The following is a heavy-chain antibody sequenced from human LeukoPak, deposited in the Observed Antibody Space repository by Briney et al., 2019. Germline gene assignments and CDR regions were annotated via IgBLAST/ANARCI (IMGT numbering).Heavy chain of an antibody. J-gene: IGHJ4*02. Sequence: SETLSLTRTVSGGSITNSNYYWGWIRQPPGEGLEWIGRMYYSGNIYYNPSLKSRVTISVDTSKNQFSLKLSSVTAADAAVYYCARQPRTFYDILTGYPGFFDYWGQGTLVTVSS. CDR3: ARQPRTFYDILTGYPGFFDY. CDR1: GGSITNSNYY. V-gene: IGHV4-39*01. CDR2: MYYSGNI. D-gene: IGHD3-9*01.